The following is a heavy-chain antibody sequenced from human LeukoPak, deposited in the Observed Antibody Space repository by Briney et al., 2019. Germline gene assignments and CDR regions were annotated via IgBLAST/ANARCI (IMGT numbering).Heavy chain of an antibody. Sequence: GGSLRLSCAASGFTFSSYWMHWVRQAPGKGLVWASRINSDGSSTSYADSVKGRFTISRDNAKNTLYLQMNSLRAEDTSVYYYAKDLSSSLVYYFDYWGQGTLVTVSS. CDR3: AKDLSSSLVYYFDY. CDR2: INSDGSST. J-gene: IGHJ4*02. CDR1: GFTFSSYW. V-gene: IGHV3-74*01. D-gene: IGHD6-13*01.